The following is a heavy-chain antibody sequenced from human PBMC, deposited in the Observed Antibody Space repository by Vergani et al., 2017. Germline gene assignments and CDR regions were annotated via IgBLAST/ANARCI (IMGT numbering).Heavy chain of an antibody. CDR3: AIADYDISDNNWFDP. D-gene: IGHD3-9*01. J-gene: IGHJ5*02. V-gene: IGHV3-33*01. CDR2: IWYDGSNK. CDR1: GFTFSSYG. Sequence: QVQLVESGGGVVQPGRSLRLSCAASGFTFSSYGMHWVRQAPGKGLEWVAVIWYDGSNKYYADSVKGRFTISRDNSKNTLYLQMNSLRAEDTAVYYCAIADYDISDNNWFDPWGQGTLVTVSS.